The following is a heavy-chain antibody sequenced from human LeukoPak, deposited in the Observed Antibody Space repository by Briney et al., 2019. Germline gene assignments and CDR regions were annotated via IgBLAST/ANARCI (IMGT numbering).Heavy chain of an antibody. V-gene: IGHV3-7*01. D-gene: IGHD3-10*01. CDR1: GFNLSNYW. CDR3: ARDTHYYGSGSPAFDI. Sequence: GGSLRLSCAASGFNLSNYWINWVRQAPGKGLGWVASIKEDGSEKYYLDSVKGRFTISRDNAKNSLYLQMNSLRAEDTAMYYCARDTHYYGSGSPAFDIWGQGTMVTVSS. J-gene: IGHJ3*02. CDR2: IKEDGSEK.